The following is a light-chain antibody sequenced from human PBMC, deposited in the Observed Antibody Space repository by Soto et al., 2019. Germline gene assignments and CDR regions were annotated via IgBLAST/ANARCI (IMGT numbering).Light chain of an antibody. CDR1: QSVSSN. CDR3: QQYKNWPPLT. CDR2: GAF. V-gene: IGKV3-15*01. Sequence: EIVMTQSPATLSVSPGERVTLSCRASQSVSSNLAWYQQKPGQAPRLLIYGAFTRATGIPARFSGSGSGTEFTLTISSLQSEDFAVYYCQQYKNWPPLTFGGGTKVEIE. J-gene: IGKJ4*01.